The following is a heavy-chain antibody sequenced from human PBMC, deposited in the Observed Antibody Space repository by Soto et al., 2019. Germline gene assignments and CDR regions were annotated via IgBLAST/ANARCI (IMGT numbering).Heavy chain of an antibody. CDR3: ARLNSGSPGFDS. CDR2: VFSSGIT. J-gene: IGHJ5*01. D-gene: IGHD1-26*01. V-gene: IGHV4-39*01. CDR1: GFSISSSSYY. Sequence: AETLSLTCTASGFSISSSSYYWGGIRQPPGKGLEWIGSVFSSGITYYNPSLKSRVIISVGTSKNQFSLRLYSATAADTAVYYCARLNSGSPGFDSWGQGTLVTVSS.